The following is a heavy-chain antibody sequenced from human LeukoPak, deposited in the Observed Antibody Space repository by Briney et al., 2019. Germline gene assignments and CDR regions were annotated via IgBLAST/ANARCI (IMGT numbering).Heavy chain of an antibody. CDR1: GFTFSSYA. J-gene: IGHJ4*02. CDR2: ISYDGSNK. V-gene: IGHV3-30*04. CDR3: ARDRATMILAFDY. Sequence: QSGESLRLSCAASGFTFSSYAMHWVRQAPGKGLEWVAVISYDGSNKYYADSVKGRFTISRDNSKNTLYLQMNSLRAEDTAVYYCARDRATMILAFDYWGQGTLVTVSS. D-gene: IGHD3-22*01.